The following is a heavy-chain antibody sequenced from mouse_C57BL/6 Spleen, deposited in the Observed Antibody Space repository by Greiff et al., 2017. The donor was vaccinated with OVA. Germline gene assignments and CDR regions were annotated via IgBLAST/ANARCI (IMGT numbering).Heavy chain of an antibody. D-gene: IGHD2-1*01. CDR2: INPYNGDT. V-gene: IGHV1-20*01. CDR1: GYSFTGYF. J-gene: IGHJ4*01. CDR3: ARDVGKTYYAMDY. Sequence: EVMLVESGPELVKPGDSVKISCKASGYSFTGYFMNWVMQSHGKSLEWIGRINPYNGDTFYNQKFKGKATLTVDKSSSTAHMELRSLTSEDSAVYYCARDVGKTYYAMDYWGQGTSVTVSS.